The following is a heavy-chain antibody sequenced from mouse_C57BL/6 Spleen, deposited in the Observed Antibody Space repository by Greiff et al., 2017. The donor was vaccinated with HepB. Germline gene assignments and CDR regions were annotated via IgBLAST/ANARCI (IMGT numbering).Heavy chain of an antibody. CDR3: ARMITTRGYYYAMDY. CDR2: ISSGSSTI. Sequence: VQLQQSGGGLVKPGGSLKLSCAASGFTFSDYGMHWVRQAPEKGLEWVAYISSGSSTIYYADTVKGRFTISRDNAKNTLFLQMTSLRSEDTAMYYCARMITTRGYYYAMDYWGQGTSVTVSS. D-gene: IGHD2-4*01. CDR1: GFTFSDYG. J-gene: IGHJ4*01. V-gene: IGHV5-17*01.